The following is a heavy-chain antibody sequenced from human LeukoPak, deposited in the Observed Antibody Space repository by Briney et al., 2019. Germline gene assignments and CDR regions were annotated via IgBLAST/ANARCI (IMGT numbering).Heavy chain of an antibody. Sequence: ASVKVSCKASGYTFTGYYMHWVRQAPGQGLEWMGWINPNSGGTNYAQKFQGRVTMTRDTSTSTVYMELSSLRSEDTAVYYCAREANIVVVPAATLPYYYYGMDVWGQGTTVTVSS. V-gene: IGHV1-2*02. CDR2: INPNSGGT. D-gene: IGHD2-2*01. J-gene: IGHJ6*02. CDR1: GYTFTGYY. CDR3: AREANIVVVPAATLPYYYYGMDV.